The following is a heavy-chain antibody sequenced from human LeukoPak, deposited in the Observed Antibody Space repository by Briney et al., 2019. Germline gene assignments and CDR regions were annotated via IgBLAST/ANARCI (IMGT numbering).Heavy chain of an antibody. J-gene: IGHJ4*02. D-gene: IGHD5-18*01. Sequence: SQTLSLTCTVSGGSISSGSYYWSWIRQPAGKGLEWIGRIYTSGSTNYNPYRKSRVTISADTYKNQFSLKLSSVTAADTAVYYCAREGYSYGFDYWGQGTLVTVSS. CDR2: IYTSGST. V-gene: IGHV4-61*02. CDR1: GGSISSGSYY. CDR3: AREGYSYGFDY.